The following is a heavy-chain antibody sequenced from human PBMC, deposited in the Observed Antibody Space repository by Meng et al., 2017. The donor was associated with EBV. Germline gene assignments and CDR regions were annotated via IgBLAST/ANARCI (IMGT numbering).Heavy chain of an antibody. CDR3: AGAGFRGNYKSIDY. J-gene: IGHJ4*02. CDR1: GCSLTSNA. Sequence: QVRLWQKWSGGRRPRASVKVTCKAYGCSLTSNAMEWVRQAPGQRLEWMGWVNAGNDNTEYSQKFQGRITITRDTSAGTAYMELSNLISEDTAVYCCAGAGFRGNYKSIDYWGQGTLVTVSS. CDR2: VNAGNDNT. D-gene: IGHD1-26*01. V-gene: IGHV1-3*01.